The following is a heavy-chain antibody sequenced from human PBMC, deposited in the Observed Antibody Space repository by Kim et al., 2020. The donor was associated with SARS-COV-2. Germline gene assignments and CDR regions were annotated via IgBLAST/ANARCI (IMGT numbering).Heavy chain of an antibody. V-gene: IGHV4-34*01. CDR1: GGSFSGYY. CDR3: ARGAGKQSPWYY. D-gene: IGHD6-19*01. CDR2: INHSGST. Sequence: SETLSLTCAVYGGSFSGYYWSWIRQPPGKGLEWIGEINHSGSTNYNPSLKSRVTISVDTSKNQFSLKLSSVTAADTAVYYCARGAGKQSPWYYWGQGTLVTVSS. J-gene: IGHJ4*02.